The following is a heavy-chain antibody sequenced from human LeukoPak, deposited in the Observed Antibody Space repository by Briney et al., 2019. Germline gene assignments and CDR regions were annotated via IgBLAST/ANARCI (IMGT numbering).Heavy chain of an antibody. J-gene: IGHJ4*02. CDR2: ISGRGRTI. CDR1: GFTFSDYH. V-gene: IGHV3-11*01. Sequence: GGSLRLSWAASGFTFSDYHMSWIRQAPGKGLEWVSDISGRGRTIYYADSVKGRFTISRDNAKNSLYLLLNSLRVEDTAVYYCARGSSPPDYWGQGTLVTDSS. CDR3: ARGSSPPDY. D-gene: IGHD6-13*01.